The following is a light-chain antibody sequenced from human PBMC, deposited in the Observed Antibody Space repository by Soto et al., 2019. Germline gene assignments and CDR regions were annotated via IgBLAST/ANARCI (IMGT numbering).Light chain of an antibody. CDR3: QQYFEWPPMT. Sequence: EVVMTQSPATLSASPGERATLSCWASETGATNLAWYQQKPGQAPRLLISGASTRAAGISDRFRGSGSGTEFTLTISSLRSEDSGIYYCQQYFEWPPMTFGQGTKVEI. V-gene: IGKV3-15*01. J-gene: IGKJ1*01. CDR1: ETGATN. CDR2: GAS.